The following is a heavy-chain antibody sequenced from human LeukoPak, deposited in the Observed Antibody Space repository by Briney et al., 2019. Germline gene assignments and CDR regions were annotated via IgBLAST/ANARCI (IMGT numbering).Heavy chain of an antibody. CDR2: ISGSGGST. J-gene: IGHJ4*02. Sequence: GGSLRLSCAASGFTFSSYAMSWVRQAPGKGLEGVSAISGSGGSTYYADSVKGRFTISRDNSKNTLYLQMNSLRAEDTAVYYCAKDQRAYGDYVPFDYWGQGALVTVSS. V-gene: IGHV3-23*01. CDR3: AKDQRAYGDYVPFDY. CDR1: GFTFSSYA. D-gene: IGHD4-17*01.